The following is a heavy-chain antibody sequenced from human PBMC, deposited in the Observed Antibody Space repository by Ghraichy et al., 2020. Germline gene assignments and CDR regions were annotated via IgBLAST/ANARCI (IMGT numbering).Heavy chain of an antibody. D-gene: IGHD6-13*01. CDR1: AFTFSTYS. CDR3: AREDTSGWYYFDY. Sequence: GGSLRLSCAASAFTFSTYSMNWVRQAPGKGLEWVSYISRSSDTIYYADSVKGRFTISRDNAKNSLYLQMKSLRDEDTAVYYCAREDTSGWYYFDYWGQGTLVSVSS. J-gene: IGHJ4*02. CDR2: ISRSSDTI. V-gene: IGHV3-48*02.